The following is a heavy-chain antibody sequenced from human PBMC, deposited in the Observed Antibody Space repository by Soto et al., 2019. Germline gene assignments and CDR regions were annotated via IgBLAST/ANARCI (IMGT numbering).Heavy chain of an antibody. CDR2: ISGSGGST. D-gene: IGHD5-12*01. J-gene: IGHJ4*02. CDR1: GFTFSGYA. CDR3: AKIGFEDIVATSLGAGPWLSRLPFDY. Sequence: GGSLRLSCAASGFTFSGYAISWVRQAPGKGLEWVSAISGSGGSTYYADSVKGRFTISRDNSKNTLYLQMNSLRAEDTAVYYCAKIGFEDIVATSLGAGPWLSRLPFDYWGQGTLVTAPQ. V-gene: IGHV3-23*01.